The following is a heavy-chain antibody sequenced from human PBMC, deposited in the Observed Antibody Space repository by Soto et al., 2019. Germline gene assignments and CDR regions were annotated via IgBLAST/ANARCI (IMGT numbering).Heavy chain of an antibody. Sequence: PSETLSLTCTVSGGSISSGGYYWSWIRQHPGKGLEWIGYIYYSGSTYYNPSLKSRVTISVDTSKNQFSLKLSSVTAADTAVYYCARDLSPNYDILTGYYRSYWYFDLWGRGTLVTVS. V-gene: IGHV4-31*03. CDR2: IYYSGST. D-gene: IGHD3-9*01. CDR1: GGSISSGGYY. J-gene: IGHJ2*01. CDR3: ARDLSPNYDILTGYYRSYWYFDL.